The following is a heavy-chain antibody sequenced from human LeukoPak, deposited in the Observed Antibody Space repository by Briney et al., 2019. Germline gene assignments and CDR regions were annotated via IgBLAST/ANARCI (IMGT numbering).Heavy chain of an antibody. J-gene: IGHJ4*02. Sequence: SETLSLTCTVSGGSISSSSYYWGWIRQPPGKGLEWIGSIYYSGSTYYNPSLKSRVTISVDTSKNQFSLKLSSVTAADTAVYYCARVNLYCSSTSCYPVYFDYWGQGTLVTVSS. CDR2: IYYSGST. V-gene: IGHV4-39*07. CDR3: ARVNLYCSSTSCYPVYFDY. D-gene: IGHD2-2*01. CDR1: GGSISSSSYY.